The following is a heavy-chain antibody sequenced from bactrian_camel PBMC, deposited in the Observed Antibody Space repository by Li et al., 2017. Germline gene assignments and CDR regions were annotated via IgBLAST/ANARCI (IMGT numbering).Heavy chain of an antibody. V-gene: IGHV3S53*01. CDR3: AISDTCASLESGY. J-gene: IGHJ4*01. CDR2: IDSDDEK. CDR1: GYMLWNYC. Sequence: HVQLVESGGGSVQAGDSLRLACTTSGYMLWNYCMVWFRQAPGKEREAVAAIDSDDEKTYANSVKDRFTISQDKAKRTMYLQMNSLKSEDEAMYYCAISDTCASLESGYSGQGTQVTVS.